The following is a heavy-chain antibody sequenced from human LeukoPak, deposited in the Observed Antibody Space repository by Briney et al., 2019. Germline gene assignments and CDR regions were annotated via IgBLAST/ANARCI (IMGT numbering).Heavy chain of an antibody. CDR3: AREANYYDSSGYYPDAFDI. Sequence: PGGSLRLSCAASGFTLSSNYMSWVRHAPGKGREWVSLIYSGGSTYYADSVKGRFTISRHNSKNTLYLHMNSLRAEDTAVYYCAREANYYDSSGYYPDAFDIWGQGTMVTVSS. V-gene: IGHV3-53*04. J-gene: IGHJ3*02. CDR1: GFTLSSNY. D-gene: IGHD3-22*01. CDR2: IYSGGST.